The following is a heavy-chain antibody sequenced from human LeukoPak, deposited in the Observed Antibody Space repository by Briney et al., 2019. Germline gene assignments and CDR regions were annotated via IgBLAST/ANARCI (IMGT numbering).Heavy chain of an antibody. CDR3: ASGGSSTSPFDY. CDR1: GFTFDDYG. V-gene: IGHV3-20*04. D-gene: IGHD1-26*01. CDR2: INWNGDSI. Sequence: GGSLRLSCAASGFTFDDYGMSWVRQTPGKGLEWVSGINWNGDSIGYADSVKGRFTISRDNAKNSLYLQMNSLRAEDTAVYYCASGGSSTSPFDYWGQGTLVTVSS. J-gene: IGHJ4*02.